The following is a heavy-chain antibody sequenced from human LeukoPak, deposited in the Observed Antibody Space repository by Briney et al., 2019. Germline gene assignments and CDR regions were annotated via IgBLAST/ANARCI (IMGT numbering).Heavy chain of an antibody. CDR3: ARTQSTPGRAFDI. CDR1: GYSFTNNW. Sequence: GESLKISCKGSGYSFTNNWIAWVRQRPGKGLEWMGFIHPGDFDTRYSPSFHGQVTISVDKSVSVAYLQLSSLKGSDTAMYFCARTQSTPGRAFDIWGLGTMVIVSS. J-gene: IGHJ3*02. D-gene: IGHD2-15*01. CDR2: IHPGDFDT. V-gene: IGHV5-51*01.